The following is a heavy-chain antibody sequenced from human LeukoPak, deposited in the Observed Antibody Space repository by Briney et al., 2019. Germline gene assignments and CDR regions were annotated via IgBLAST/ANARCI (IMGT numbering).Heavy chain of an antibody. CDR1: GFTFSSYG. Sequence: PGGSLRLSCAASGFTFSSYGMHWVRQAPGKGLEWVSYISSSGRTTYSADSVKGRFTISRDNAKNSLDLQMNSLRAEDTAVYYCARVLRYCSGGNCYSGGLGYMDVWGKGTTVTISS. CDR3: ARVLRYCSGGNCYSGGLGYMDV. V-gene: IGHV3-48*04. J-gene: IGHJ6*03. D-gene: IGHD2-15*01. CDR2: ISSSGRTT.